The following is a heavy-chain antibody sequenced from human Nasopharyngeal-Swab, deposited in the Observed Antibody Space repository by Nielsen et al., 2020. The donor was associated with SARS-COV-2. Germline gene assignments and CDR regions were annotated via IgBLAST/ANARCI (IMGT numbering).Heavy chain of an antibody. CDR3: ARDLSSIWTSGLGV. D-gene: IGHD6-13*01. Sequence: GESLKISCTASGFTFSDSAIHWVRQASGRGLEWVGRIRSRNKGYSTSYAASVNDRFTMSRDDSKNTAFLQMNRLRTEDTAVYYCARDLSSIWTSGLGVWGQGTTVIVSS. V-gene: IGHV3-73*01. CDR2: IRSRNKGYST. J-gene: IGHJ6*02. CDR1: GFTFSDSA.